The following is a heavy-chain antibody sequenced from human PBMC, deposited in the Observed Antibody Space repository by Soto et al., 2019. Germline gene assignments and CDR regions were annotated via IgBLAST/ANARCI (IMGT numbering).Heavy chain of an antibody. CDR3: ARSYDDAFDI. V-gene: IGHV3-23*01. D-gene: IGHD1-26*01. Sequence: GGSLRLSCAASGFTFSSYAMSWVRQAPGKGLGWVSAISVSGGRTYYADSVKGRLTISRDYTKNTLYLQMNSLRAEDTAVYFCARSYDDAFDIWGQGTMVTVSS. CDR2: ISVSGGRT. CDR1: GFTFSSYA. J-gene: IGHJ3*02.